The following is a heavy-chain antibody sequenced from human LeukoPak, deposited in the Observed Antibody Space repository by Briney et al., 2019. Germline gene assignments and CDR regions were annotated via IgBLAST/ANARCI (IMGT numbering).Heavy chain of an antibody. V-gene: IGHV4-39*01. CDR2: IYYSGST. D-gene: IGHD3-10*01. CDR3: ARIRGQLWFGELLLYNWFDP. J-gene: IGHJ5*02. CDR1: GGSISSSSYY. Sequence: SETLSLTCTVSGGSISSSSYYWGWIRPPPGKGLEWIGSIYYSGSTYCNPSLKSRVTISVDTSKNQFSLKLSSVTAADTAVYYCARIRGQLWFGELLLYNWFDPWGQGTLVTVSS.